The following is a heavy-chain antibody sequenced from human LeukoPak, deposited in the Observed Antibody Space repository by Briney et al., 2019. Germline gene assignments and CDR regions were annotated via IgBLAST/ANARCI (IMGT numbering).Heavy chain of an antibody. V-gene: IGHV3-23*01. D-gene: IGHD1-1*01. CDR1: GCTFNNYA. CDR3: VTDNSNWYWYFDL. J-gene: IGHJ2*01. Sequence: GGSLRLSCAASGCTFNNYARIWVRQAPGKGLEWVAVISESGSSKYYADPVKGRFTIASANSNNTLYMQMNGLGAEDAAVYRWVTDNSNWYWYFDLWGRGTPVTVSS. CDR2: ISESGSSK.